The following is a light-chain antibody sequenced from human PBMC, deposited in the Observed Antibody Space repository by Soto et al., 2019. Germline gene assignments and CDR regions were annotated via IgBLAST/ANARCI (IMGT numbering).Light chain of an antibody. CDR1: SSDVGGYNY. V-gene: IGLV2-14*01. CDR2: DVS. Sequence: QSALTQPASVSGSPGQSITISCTGTSSDVGGYNYVSWYQQHPGKAPKLMIYDVSNRPSEVSNRFSGSKSGNTASLTISGLQAEDEADYYCSSYTGSSTYVFGAGTKLTVL. J-gene: IGLJ1*01. CDR3: SSYTGSSTYV.